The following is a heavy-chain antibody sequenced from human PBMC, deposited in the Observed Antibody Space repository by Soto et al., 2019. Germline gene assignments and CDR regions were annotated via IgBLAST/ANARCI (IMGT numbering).Heavy chain of an antibody. CDR3: ARDSEWTTRVVVPAL. D-gene: IGHD2-2*01. Sequence: EVQLLESGGGLVQPGGSLRLSCAASGFTFSSYAMSWVRQAPGKGLEWVSAVSGSAGSTYYADSVKGRFTISRDNSKKTLYLQMNSLRAEDTAVYYCARDSEWTTRVVVPALWGQGTLFTVSS. J-gene: IGHJ4*02. CDR1: GFTFSSYA. CDR2: VSGSAGST. V-gene: IGHV3-23*01.